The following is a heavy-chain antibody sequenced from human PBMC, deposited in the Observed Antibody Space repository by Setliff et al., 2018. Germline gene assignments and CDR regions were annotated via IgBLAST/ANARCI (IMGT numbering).Heavy chain of an antibody. D-gene: IGHD1-20*01. CDR1: GGSISSSSYY. Sequence: SETLSLTCTVSGGSISSSSYYWGWIRQPPGKGLEWIGSIYYSGTTNYNPSLKSRVTISLDTSKNQFSLKLTSVTAADTAVYYCARDGNNWNDLDYWGHGTLVTVSS. J-gene: IGHJ4*01. V-gene: IGHV4-39*07. CDR2: IYYSGTT. CDR3: ARDGNNWNDLDY.